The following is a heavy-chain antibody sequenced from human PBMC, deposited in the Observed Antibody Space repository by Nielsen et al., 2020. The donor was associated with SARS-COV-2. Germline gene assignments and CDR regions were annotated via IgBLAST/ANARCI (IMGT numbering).Heavy chain of an antibody. D-gene: IGHD6-19*01. CDR3: AKDSIAVAGTVDY. CDR2: ISGSGST. V-gene: IGHV3-23*01. Sequence: GESLKISCAASGFTFSSYAMSWVRQAPGKGLEWVSAISGSGSTYYADSVKGRFTISRDNAKNSLYLQMNSLRAEDTALYYCAKDSIAVAGTVDYWGQGTLVTVSS. J-gene: IGHJ4*02. CDR1: GFTFSSYA.